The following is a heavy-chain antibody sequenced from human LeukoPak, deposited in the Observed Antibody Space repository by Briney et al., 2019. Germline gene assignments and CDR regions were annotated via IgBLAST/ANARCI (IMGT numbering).Heavy chain of an antibody. V-gene: IGHV3-48*01. D-gene: IGHD1-7*01. CDR2: ISSSSTTI. CDR1: GFTFSNYN. J-gene: IGHJ4*02. Sequence: GGSLRLSCAASGFTFSNYNMHWVRQAQGKGLECISYISSSSTTIYNGDSVKGRFTISRDNAKNSLFLQMNSLRAEDTAVYYCARENFADLFDFWGQGTLVTVSS. CDR3: ARENFADLFDF.